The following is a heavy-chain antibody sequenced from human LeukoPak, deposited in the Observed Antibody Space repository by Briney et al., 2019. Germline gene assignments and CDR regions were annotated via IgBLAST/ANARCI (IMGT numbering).Heavy chain of an antibody. J-gene: IGHJ5*02. D-gene: IGHD3-3*01. CDR2: IYYSGST. CDR3: AGSGYKYNWFDP. V-gene: IGHV4-59*08. CDR1: GGSISSYY. Sequence: SETLSLTCTVSGGSISSYYWSWIRQPPGKGLEWIGYIYYSGSTNYNPSLKSRVTISVDTSKNQFSLKLSSVTAADTAVYYCAGSGYKYNWFDPWGQGTLVTVSS.